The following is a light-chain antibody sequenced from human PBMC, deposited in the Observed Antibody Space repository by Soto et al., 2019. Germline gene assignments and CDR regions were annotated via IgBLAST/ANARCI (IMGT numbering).Light chain of an antibody. J-gene: IGKJ2*01. V-gene: IGKV1-5*03. Sequence: DIQMTQSPSTLSASVGDRVTITCRASQSINSWLAWFQQKPGKAPNLLIYKASNLRSGVPSRFSGSGSGTEFTLTISSLQPDDFATYYCQQYNSYSYTFGQGTKLEIK. CDR2: KAS. CDR3: QQYNSYSYT. CDR1: QSINSW.